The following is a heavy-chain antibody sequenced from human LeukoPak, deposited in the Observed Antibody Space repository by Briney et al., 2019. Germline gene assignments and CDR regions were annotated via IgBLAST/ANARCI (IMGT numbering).Heavy chain of an antibody. CDR3: ARGYRSFDY. V-gene: IGHV3-21*06. CDR1: GFTFSSYT. J-gene: IGHJ4*02. Sequence: NPGGSLRLSCVASGFTFSSYTMNWVRQAPGKGLEWVSSISTGSSYIYYADSVKGRFTISRDNAKNSLYLQMNSLRAEDTAVYYCARGYRSFDYWGQGTLVTVSS. CDR2: ISTGSSYI. D-gene: IGHD1-14*01.